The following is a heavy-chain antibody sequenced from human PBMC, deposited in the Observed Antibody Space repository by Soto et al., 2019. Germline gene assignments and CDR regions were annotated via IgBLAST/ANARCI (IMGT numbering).Heavy chain of an antibody. CDR1: GFTLRNYA. Sequence: GGSLRLSCAASGFTLRNYAMNWVRQAPGKGLEWVSSISSSSSYIYYADSVKGRFTISRDNAKNSLYLQMNSLRAEDTAVYYCAREAGGDYYYYYMDVWGKGTTVTVSS. D-gene: IGHD3-16*01. V-gene: IGHV3-21*01. CDR2: ISSSSSYI. CDR3: AREAGGDYYYYYMDV. J-gene: IGHJ6*03.